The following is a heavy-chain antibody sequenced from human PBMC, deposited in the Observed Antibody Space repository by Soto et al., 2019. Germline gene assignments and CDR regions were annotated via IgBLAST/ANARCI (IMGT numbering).Heavy chain of an antibody. V-gene: IGHV6-1*01. CDR2: TYYRSKWYN. J-gene: IGHJ6*02. D-gene: IGHD3-22*01. CDR1: GDSVSSNSAA. Sequence: SQTLSLTGVISGDSVSSNSAAWNWIRQSPSRGLEWLGRTYYRSKWYNDYAVSVKSRITINPDTSKNQFSLQLNSVTPEDTAVYYCARDIVVVITDYYYYGMDVWGQGNPGHRLL. CDR3: ARDIVVVITDYYYYGMDV.